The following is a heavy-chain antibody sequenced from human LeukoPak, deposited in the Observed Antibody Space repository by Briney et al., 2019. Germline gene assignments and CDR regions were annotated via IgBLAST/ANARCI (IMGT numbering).Heavy chain of an antibody. Sequence: PGGSLRLSCAASGFTFSSYSMNWVRQAPGKGLEWVSSISSSSSYVYYADSVKGRFTISRDNAKNSLYLQMNSLRAEDTAVYYCARDMSGSYCSGGSCYSGFDYWGQGTLVTVSS. CDR3: ARDMSGSYCSGGSCYSGFDY. CDR2: ISSSSSYV. V-gene: IGHV3-21*01. D-gene: IGHD2-15*01. J-gene: IGHJ4*02. CDR1: GFTFSSYS.